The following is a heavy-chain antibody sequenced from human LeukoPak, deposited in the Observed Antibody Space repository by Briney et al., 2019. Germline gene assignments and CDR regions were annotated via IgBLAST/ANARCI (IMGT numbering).Heavy chain of an antibody. V-gene: IGHV1-69*13. D-gene: IGHD6-13*01. Sequence: GASVKVSCKASGGTFSSYAISWVRQAPGQGLEWMGGIIPIFGTANYAQKFQGRVTITADESTSTAYMELSSLRSEDTAVYYCAREYRSSWYLNWFDPWGQGTLVTVSS. CDR1: GGTFSSYA. CDR3: AREYRSSWYLNWFDP. CDR2: IIPIFGTA. J-gene: IGHJ5*02.